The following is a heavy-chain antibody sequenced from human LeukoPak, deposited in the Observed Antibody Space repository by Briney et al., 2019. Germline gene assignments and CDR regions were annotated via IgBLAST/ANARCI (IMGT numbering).Heavy chain of an antibody. CDR3: ARDWAAAGIDL. V-gene: IGHV4-59*01. CDR1: GGFISSYY. J-gene: IGHJ5*02. Sequence: SETLSLLCTVSGGFISSYYWRWIRQPPGRGLVGRGYIYYSGSTNYNPSLKGRVTISVDTSKYQFSLKLSSGTAADTAVDYCARDWAAAGIDLWGQGILVTVSS. CDR2: IYYSGST. D-gene: IGHD6-13*01.